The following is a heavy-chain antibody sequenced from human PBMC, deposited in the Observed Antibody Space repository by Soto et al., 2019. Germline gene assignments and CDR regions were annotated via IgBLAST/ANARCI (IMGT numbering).Heavy chain of an antibody. Sequence: GGSLRLSCAASGFTFSDYYMSWIRQAPGKGLECVSYIISSGSTTYYADSVKGRFTISRDNAKNSLYLQMNSLRAEDTAVYYCVSRAGRDFDNWGQGTLVTVSS. J-gene: IGHJ4*02. CDR1: GFTFSDYY. V-gene: IGHV3-11*01. CDR3: VSRAGRDFDN. CDR2: IISSGSTT.